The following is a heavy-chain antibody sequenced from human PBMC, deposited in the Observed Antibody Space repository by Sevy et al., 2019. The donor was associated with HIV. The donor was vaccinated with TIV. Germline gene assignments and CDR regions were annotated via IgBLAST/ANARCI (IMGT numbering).Heavy chain of an antibody. D-gene: IGHD2-2*01. CDR3: ARHLGDIVVVPAANYYYYYGMDF. CDR2: IDPSDSYT. J-gene: IGHJ6*02. CDR1: GYSFTSYW. V-gene: IGHV5-10-1*01. Sequence: GESLKISCKGSGYSFTSYWISWVRQMPGKGLEWMGRIDPSDSYTNYSPSFQGHVTISADKSISTAYLQWSSLKASNTAMYYCARHLGDIVVVPAANYYYYYGMDFWGQGTTVTVSS.